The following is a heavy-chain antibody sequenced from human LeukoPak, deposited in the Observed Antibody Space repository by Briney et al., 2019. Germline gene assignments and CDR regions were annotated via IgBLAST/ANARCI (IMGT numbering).Heavy chain of an antibody. D-gene: IGHD3-22*01. CDR1: GVTISSYY. V-gene: IGHV4-59*01. Sequence: SETLSLTCTVSGVTISSYYWSWIRQPPGNGLEWIGYIYYSGSTKYNPSLQSRVTISVDPSKHQFSLTLSSVTAADTAVHYCARKYDSSGYCRDAFDIWGQGTMVTVSS. J-gene: IGHJ3*02. CDR2: IYYSGST. CDR3: ARKYDSSGYCRDAFDI.